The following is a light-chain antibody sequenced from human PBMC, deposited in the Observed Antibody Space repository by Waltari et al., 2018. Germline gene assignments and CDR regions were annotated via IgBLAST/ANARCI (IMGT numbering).Light chain of an antibody. J-gene: IGKJ2*01. Sequence: IVMTHSPGSLAVSLGERTTLNCKSRQSVLYSSNNKNYLAWHQQKPGQPPKLPLYWATTRESGVPARFSGSGSETDFTLTISTLQAEDVAMYYGQQYYSIPYTFGQGTKLEIK. CDR1: QSVLYSSNNKNY. CDR2: WAT. CDR3: QQYYSIPYT. V-gene: IGKV4-1*01.